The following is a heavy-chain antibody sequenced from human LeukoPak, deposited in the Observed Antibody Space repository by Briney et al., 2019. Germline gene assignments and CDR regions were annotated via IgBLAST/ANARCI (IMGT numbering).Heavy chain of an antibody. D-gene: IGHD3-3*01. J-gene: IGHJ6*03. CDR2: IYYSGST. CDR1: GGSISSYY. V-gene: IGHV4-59*01. Sequence: SETLSLTCTVSGGSISSYYWSWIRQPPGKGLEWIGYIYYSGSTNYNPSLKSRVTISVDTSKNQFSLKLSSVTAADTAVYYCARAGRGEMRLRFLEWLPPDYYYYMDVWGKGTTVTVSS. CDR3: ARAGRGEMRLRFLEWLPPDYYYYMDV.